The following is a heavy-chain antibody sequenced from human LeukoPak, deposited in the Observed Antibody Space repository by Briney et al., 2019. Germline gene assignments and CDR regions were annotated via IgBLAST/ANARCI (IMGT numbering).Heavy chain of an antibody. V-gene: IGHV4-34*01. J-gene: IGHJ5*02. CDR3: ARGDLLTGYYSLFDP. D-gene: IGHD3-9*01. CDR1: GGSFSGYY. Sequence: PSETLSLTCAVYGGSFSGYYWSWIRQPPGKGLEWIGEINHSGSTNYNPSLKSRVTISVDTSKNQFSLKLSSVTAADTAVYYCARGDLLTGYYSLFDPWGQGTLVTVSS. CDR2: INHSGST.